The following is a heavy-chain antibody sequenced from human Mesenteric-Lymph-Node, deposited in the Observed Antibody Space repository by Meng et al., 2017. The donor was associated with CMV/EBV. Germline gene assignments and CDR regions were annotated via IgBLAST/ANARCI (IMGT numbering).Heavy chain of an antibody. V-gene: IGHV3-7*01. D-gene: IGHD1-26*01. Sequence: GGSLRLSCVASGFAFDYYYMSWVRQAPGKGLEWVANIKQDGSEKNYGDSVKGRFIISRDNAGRSLHLQMNSLRVEDTAVYYCAREARSPLDYYYGMDVWGQGTTVTVSS. J-gene: IGHJ6*02. CDR2: IKQDGSEK. CDR3: AREARSPLDYYYGMDV. CDR1: GFAFDYYY.